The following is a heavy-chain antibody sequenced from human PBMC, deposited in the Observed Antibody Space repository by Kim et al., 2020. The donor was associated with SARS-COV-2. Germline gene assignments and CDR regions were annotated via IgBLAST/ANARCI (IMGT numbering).Heavy chain of an antibody. J-gene: IGHJ3*02. CDR3: ARYCSGGSCYSQAYAFDI. V-gene: IGHV3-48*02. Sequence: KGRFTISRDNAKNSLYLQMNSLRDEDTAVYYCARYCSGGSCYSQAYAFDIWGQGTMVTVSS. D-gene: IGHD2-15*01.